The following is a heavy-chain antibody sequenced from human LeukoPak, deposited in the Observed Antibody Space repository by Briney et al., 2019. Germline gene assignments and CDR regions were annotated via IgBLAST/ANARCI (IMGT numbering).Heavy chain of an antibody. Sequence: PSETLSLTCPVYGGTYLGYYWSWIRQPPGRGLEGIGEINHSGSTNYNASLKSRVTISVDTSKNQFSLKLRSVTAADTAVYYCAREEDCSGGSCYLGNAFYIWGQGTMVTVSS. V-gene: IGHV4-34*01. D-gene: IGHD2-15*01. CDR3: AREEDCSGGSCYLGNAFYI. CDR1: GGTYLGYY. J-gene: IGHJ3*02. CDR2: INHSGST.